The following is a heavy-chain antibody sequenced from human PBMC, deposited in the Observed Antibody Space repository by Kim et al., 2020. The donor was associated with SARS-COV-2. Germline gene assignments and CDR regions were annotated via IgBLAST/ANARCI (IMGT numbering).Heavy chain of an antibody. CDR3: TRVPGTTSFCWDAFD. Sequence: GGSLRLSCAASDFTFSDSAMHWVRQASGKGLEWVGRIRSKSNSYATAYAASVKGRFTIARDDSKNTAYLQMNSLKTEDTAVYDWTRVPGTTSFCWDAFD. D-gene: IGHD1-1*01. CDR1: DFTFSDSA. V-gene: IGHV3-73*01. J-gene: IGHJ3*02. CDR2: IRSKSNSYAT.